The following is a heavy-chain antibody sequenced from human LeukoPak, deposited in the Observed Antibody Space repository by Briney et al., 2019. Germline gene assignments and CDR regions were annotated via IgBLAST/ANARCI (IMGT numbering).Heavy chain of an antibody. CDR3: ARGYFDSSGYYYFDY. CDR1: GYTFTSYD. V-gene: IGHV1-8*01. J-gene: IGHJ4*02. CDR2: MNPNSGNT. D-gene: IGHD3-22*01. Sequence: ASVKVSCKASGYTFTSYDINWVRHATGQGLEWMGWMNPNSGNTGYAQKFQGTVTMTRNTSISTAYMELSSLRAEDTAVYYCARGYFDSSGYYYFDYWGQGTLVTVSS.